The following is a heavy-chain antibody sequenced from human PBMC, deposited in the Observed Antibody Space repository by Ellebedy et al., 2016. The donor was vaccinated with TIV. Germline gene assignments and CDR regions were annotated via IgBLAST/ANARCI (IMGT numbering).Heavy chain of an antibody. D-gene: IGHD2-15*01. Sequence: GGSLRLXXAASGFTFSSVAMSWVRQAPGKGLEWVSGVSDSGGRTYYADSVKGRFTISRDNSKNMLYLQMNSLRVDDTAVYYCAKEENSGRFDYWGQGTLVTVSS. V-gene: IGHV3-23*01. CDR2: VSDSGGRT. CDR3: AKEENSGRFDY. CDR1: GFTFSSVA. J-gene: IGHJ4*02.